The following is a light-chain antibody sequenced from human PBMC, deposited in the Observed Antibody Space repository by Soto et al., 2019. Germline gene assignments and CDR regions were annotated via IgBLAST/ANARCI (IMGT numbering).Light chain of an antibody. J-gene: IGKJ1*01. Sequence: DIQMTQSPSSLSASVGDRVTITCQASQDISNYLNWYQQKPGKAPKLLIYDASNLETGVPSRFSGSGSGTDFTFTISSLQPEDFATYYCQHYNSYSEAFGQGTKVDIK. V-gene: IGKV1-33*01. CDR2: DAS. CDR1: QDISNY. CDR3: QHYNSYSEA.